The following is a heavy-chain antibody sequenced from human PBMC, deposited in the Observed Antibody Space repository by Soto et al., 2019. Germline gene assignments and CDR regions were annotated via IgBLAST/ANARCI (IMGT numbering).Heavy chain of an antibody. Sequence: PGGSLRLSCAASGFTFSSYARSWVRQAPGKGLEWVGRIKSKTDGGTTDYAAPVKGRFTISRDDSKNTLYLQMNSLKTEDTAVYYCTTGKRGGIQLWSYAFDIWGQGTMVTVS. V-gene: IGHV3-15*01. CDR2: IKSKTDGGTT. CDR1: GFTFSSYA. J-gene: IGHJ3*02. CDR3: TTGKRGGIQLWSYAFDI. D-gene: IGHD5-18*01.